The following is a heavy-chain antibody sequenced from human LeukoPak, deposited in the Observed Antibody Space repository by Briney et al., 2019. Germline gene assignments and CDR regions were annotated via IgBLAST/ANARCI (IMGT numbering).Heavy chain of an antibody. CDR2: ISYDGSNK. CDR1: GFTFSGLA. CDR3: VVGADFDY. J-gene: IGHJ4*02. D-gene: IGHD1-26*01. V-gene: IGHV3-30*03. Sequence: GGSLRLSCAASGFTFSGLAMTWVRQAPGKGLEWVAVISYDGSNKYYADSVKGRFTISRDNSKNTLYLQMNSLRAEDTAVYYCVVGADFDYWGQGTLVTVSS.